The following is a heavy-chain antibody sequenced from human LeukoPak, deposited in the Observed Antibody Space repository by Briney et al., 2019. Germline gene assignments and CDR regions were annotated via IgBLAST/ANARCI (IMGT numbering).Heavy chain of an antibody. CDR3: AKPEASSSKMAGRSDY. D-gene: IGHD5-24*01. J-gene: IGHJ4*02. V-gene: IGHV3-23*01. CDR1: GFTFSSYA. Sequence: GGSLRLSCAASGFTFSSYAMSWVRQAPGKGLEWVSAISGSGGSTYYADSVKGRFTISRDNSKNTLYLQMNSLRAEDTAVYYCAKPEASSSKMAGRSDYWGQGTLVTVSS. CDR2: ISGSGGST.